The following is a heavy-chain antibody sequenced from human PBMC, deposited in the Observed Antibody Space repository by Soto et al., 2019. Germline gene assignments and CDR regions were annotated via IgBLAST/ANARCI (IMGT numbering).Heavy chain of an antibody. D-gene: IGHD4-17*01. Sequence: EVQLLESGGGLVQPGGSLRLSCAASGFTFSSYAMNWVRQAPGKGLEWVSGISGSGGSTFYADAVKGRFTISRDNPKNCLYLQINSLTAECMAVYYCAIRTVGWYFDPWGRGTLVTVSS. J-gene: IGHJ2*01. CDR1: GFTFSSYA. CDR3: AIRTVGWYFDP. CDR2: ISGSGGST. V-gene: IGHV3-23*01.